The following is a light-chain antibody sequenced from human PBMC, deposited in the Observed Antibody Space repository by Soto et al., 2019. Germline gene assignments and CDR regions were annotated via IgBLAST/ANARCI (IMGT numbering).Light chain of an antibody. CDR1: QSVSSNY. V-gene: IGKV3-20*01. Sequence: DIVLTQSPDTLSLSPGERATLSCRASQSVSSNYLAWYQQKPGQAPRLLIYGASTRATGIPDRFSGSGSGTDFTLTISRLEPEDFAVYYCQHYHRWPPFSFGPGTKLEIK. J-gene: IGKJ2*01. CDR3: QHYHRWPPFS. CDR2: GAS.